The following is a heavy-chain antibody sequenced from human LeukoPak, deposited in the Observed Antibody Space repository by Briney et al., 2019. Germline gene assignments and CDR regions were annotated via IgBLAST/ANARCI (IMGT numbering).Heavy chain of an antibody. CDR1: GLTFDDYA. J-gene: IGHJ4*02. Sequence: GGSLRLSCAASGLTFDDYAMHWVRQAPGKGLEWVSLISGDGGSTYYADSVKGRFTISRDNSKNSLYLQMNSLRTEDTALYYCAKDKYYILTGPFDYWGQGTLVTVSS. V-gene: IGHV3-43*02. CDR3: AKDKYYILTGPFDY. D-gene: IGHD3-9*01. CDR2: ISGDGGST.